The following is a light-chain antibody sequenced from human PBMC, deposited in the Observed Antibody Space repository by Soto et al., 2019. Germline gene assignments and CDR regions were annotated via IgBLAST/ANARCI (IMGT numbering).Light chain of an antibody. J-gene: IGKJ1*01. V-gene: IGKV1-39*01. CDR1: QNIRNY. CDR2: AAS. CDR3: QQSYSSPWT. Sequence: DIQMTQSPSSLSASVRDSVTITCRASQNIRNYLNWYQQKPGRAPKILIYAASSLQSGVPSRFSGGGSGTDFTLTIISLQPEDFATYYCQQSYSSPWTFGQGTKVEIK.